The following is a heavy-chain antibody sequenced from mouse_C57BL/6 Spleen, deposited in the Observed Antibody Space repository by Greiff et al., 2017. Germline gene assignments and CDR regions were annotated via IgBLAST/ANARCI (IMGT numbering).Heavy chain of an antibody. J-gene: IGHJ2*01. Sequence: QVQLQQPGAELVMPGASVKLSCKASGYTFTSYWMHWVKQRPGQGLEWIGEIDPSDSYTNYNQKFKGKSTLTVDKSSSTAYMQLSSLTSEDSAVYCCARVDNYGIFDYWGQGTTLTVSS. D-gene: IGHD2-1*01. CDR1: GYTFTSYW. CDR2: IDPSDSYT. V-gene: IGHV1-69*01. CDR3: ARVDNYGIFDY.